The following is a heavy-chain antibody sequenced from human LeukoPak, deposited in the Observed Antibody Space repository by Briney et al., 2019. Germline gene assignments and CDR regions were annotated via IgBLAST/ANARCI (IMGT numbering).Heavy chain of an antibody. CDR1: GFTFSSYE. D-gene: IGHD1-14*01. Sequence: GGSLRLSCAASGFTFSSYEMNWVRQAPGKGLEWVSYISSSGSTIYYADSVKGRFTISRDNAKNSLYLQMNSLRAEDTAVYYCARWDRSGYCYYGMDVWSQGPTVSVYS. V-gene: IGHV3-48*03. CDR3: ARWDRSGYCYYGMDV. J-gene: IGHJ6*02. CDR2: ISSSGSTI.